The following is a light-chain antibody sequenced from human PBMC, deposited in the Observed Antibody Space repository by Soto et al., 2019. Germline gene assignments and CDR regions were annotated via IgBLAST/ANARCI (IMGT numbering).Light chain of an antibody. V-gene: IGKV4-1*01. J-gene: IGKJ4*01. CDR3: QQSYSTPLT. CDR2: WAS. Sequence: DIVMTQSPDSLAVSLGERATINCKSSQSVLYSSSNKNYLAWYQQKPGQPPKLLIYWASTRDSGVPDRISGSGSGTDFTLTINNLQAEDVAIYYCQQSYSTPLTFGGGTKVDI. CDR1: QSVLYSSSNKNY.